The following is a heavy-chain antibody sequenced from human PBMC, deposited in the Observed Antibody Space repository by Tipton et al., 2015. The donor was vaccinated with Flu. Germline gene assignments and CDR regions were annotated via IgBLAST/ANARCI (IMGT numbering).Heavy chain of an antibody. CDR1: GGSISSGSYY. CDR2: IYTSGST. J-gene: IGHJ6*02. V-gene: IGHV4-61*02. Sequence: TLSLTCTVSGGSISSGSYYWSWIRQPAGKGLEWIGRIYTSGSTNYNPSLKSRVTISVDTSKNQFSLKLSSVTAADTAVYYCARGRRLPQGYYGMDVWGQGTTVTVSS. CDR3: ARGRRLPQGYYGMDV. D-gene: IGHD4-11*01.